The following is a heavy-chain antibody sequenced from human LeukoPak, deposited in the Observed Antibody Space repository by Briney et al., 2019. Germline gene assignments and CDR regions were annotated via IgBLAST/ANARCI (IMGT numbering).Heavy chain of an antibody. D-gene: IGHD3-22*01. CDR1: GFTFSSYG. Sequence: PGGSLRLSCAASGFTFSSYGMHWVRQAPGKWLECVVVISYGGSNKYYADSVKGRFTISRDNSKNTLYLQMNSLRTEDTAVYYCARDWGSSGYYYFDYWGQGTLVTVSS. CDR2: ISYGGSNK. CDR3: ARDWGSSGYYYFDY. V-gene: IGHV3-30*01. J-gene: IGHJ4*02.